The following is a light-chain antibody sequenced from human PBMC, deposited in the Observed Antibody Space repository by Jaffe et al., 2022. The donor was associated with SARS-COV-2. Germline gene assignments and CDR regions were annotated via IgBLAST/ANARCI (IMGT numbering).Light chain of an antibody. CDR3: QQYGRSWT. CDR1: QSVSRSF. J-gene: IGKJ1*01. CDR2: GAS. Sequence: IVLTQSPGTLSLSPGDRATLSCRASQSVSRSFLAWYQQKPGQAPRLLIYGASSRATGIPDRFSGSGSGTDFTLTISRLEPEDFAVYYCQQYGRSWTFGQGTKVET. V-gene: IGKV3-20*01.